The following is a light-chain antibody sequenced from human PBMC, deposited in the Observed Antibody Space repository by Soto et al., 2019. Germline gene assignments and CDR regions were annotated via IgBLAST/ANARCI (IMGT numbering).Light chain of an antibody. V-gene: IGLV1-44*01. CDR3: AAWDGSLNHIL. J-gene: IGLJ2*01. CDR2: KDN. CDR1: SSNMGSNT. Sequence: QSVLTQPPSASGTPGQGVAISCSGRSSNMGSNTVNWYQHLPGTAPKLLIYKDNHRPPGVHDQLFGYKSGTSASLANTGLQPEDEANYYCAAWDGSLNHILFGGGTKLTVL.